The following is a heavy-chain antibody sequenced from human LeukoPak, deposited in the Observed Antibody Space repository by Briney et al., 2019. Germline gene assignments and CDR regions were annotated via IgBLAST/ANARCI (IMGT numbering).Heavy chain of an antibody. CDR2: IYYSGST. D-gene: IGHD5-18*01. J-gene: IGHJ4*02. CDR1: GGSISSGDYY. Sequence: SQTLSLTCTVSGGSISSGDYYWSWIRQPPGKGLEWIGYIYYSGSTYYNPSLKSRVTISVDTSKNQFSLKLSSVTAADTAVYYCARGRGYSYGYFDYWGQGTLVTVSS. CDR3: ARGRGYSYGYFDY. V-gene: IGHV4-30-4*08.